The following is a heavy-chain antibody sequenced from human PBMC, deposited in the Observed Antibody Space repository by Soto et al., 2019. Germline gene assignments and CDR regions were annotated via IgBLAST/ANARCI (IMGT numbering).Heavy chain of an antibody. CDR2: ISYDGSNK. CDR3: ARDLGYSSSSADYYYYYGMDV. J-gene: IGHJ6*02. CDR1: GFTFSSYA. Sequence: QVQLVESGGGVVQPGRSLRLSCAASGFTFSSYAMHWVRQAPGKGLEWVAVISYDGSNKYYADSVKGRFTISRDNSKNTLCLQMNSLRAEDTAVYYCARDLGYSSSSADYYYYYGMDVWGQGTTVTVSS. D-gene: IGHD6-6*01. V-gene: IGHV3-30-3*01.